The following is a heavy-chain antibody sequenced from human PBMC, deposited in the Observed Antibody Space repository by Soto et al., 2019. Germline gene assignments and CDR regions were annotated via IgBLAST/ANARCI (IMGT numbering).Heavy chain of an antibody. CDR3: AKDLMKAVAGDDY. CDR2: ISGSGGST. D-gene: IGHD6-19*01. CDR1: GFTFSSYA. V-gene: IGHV3-23*01. Sequence: PGGSLRLSCAASGFTFSSYAMSWVRQAPGKGLEWVSAISGSGGSTYYADSVKGRFTISRDNSKNTLYMQMNSLRAEDTAVYYCAKDLMKAVAGDDYWGQGTLVTVSS. J-gene: IGHJ4*02.